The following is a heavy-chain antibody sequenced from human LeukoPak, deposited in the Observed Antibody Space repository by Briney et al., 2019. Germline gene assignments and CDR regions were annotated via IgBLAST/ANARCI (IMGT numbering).Heavy chain of an antibody. CDR2: ISSGGDNT. Sequence: GGSLGLSCAASGFTFTIFAMSWVRQAPGKGLEWVSGISSGGDNTYYADSVKGRFTISRDNSKNMLYLQMNSLRAEDTAVYYCAKGIAAAATGYFDYWGQGTLVTVSS. CDR1: GFTFTIFA. J-gene: IGHJ4*02. V-gene: IGHV3-23*01. D-gene: IGHD6-13*01. CDR3: AKGIAAAATGYFDY.